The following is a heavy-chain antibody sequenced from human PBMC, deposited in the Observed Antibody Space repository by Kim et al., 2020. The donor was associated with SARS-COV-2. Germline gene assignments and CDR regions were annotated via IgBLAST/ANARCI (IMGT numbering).Heavy chain of an antibody. Sequence: SETLSLTCAVSGGSISSSNWWSWVRQPPGKVLEWIGEIYHSGSTNYNPSLKSRVTISVDKSKNQFSLKLSSVTAADTAVYYCARERIRLAAAVGYFDYWGQGTLVTVSS. J-gene: IGHJ4*02. V-gene: IGHV4-4*02. D-gene: IGHD6-13*01. CDR1: GGSISSSNW. CDR2: IYHSGST. CDR3: ARERIRLAAAVGYFDY.